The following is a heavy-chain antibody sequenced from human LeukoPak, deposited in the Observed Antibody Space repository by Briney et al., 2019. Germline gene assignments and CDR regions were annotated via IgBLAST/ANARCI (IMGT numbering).Heavy chain of an antibody. CDR1: GFTFSSHL. J-gene: IGHJ4*02. CDR3: TRGGATSSWYWFF. D-gene: IGHD6-13*01. V-gene: IGHV3-7*01. Sequence: GGSLRLSCAASGFTFSSHLMTWVRQAPGKGPEWVASISKDGSEQYYVDSVKGRFTISRDNAKNSLSLQVSSLRAEDTAVYYCTRGGATSSWYWFFWGQGTLVTVSS. CDR2: ISKDGSEQ.